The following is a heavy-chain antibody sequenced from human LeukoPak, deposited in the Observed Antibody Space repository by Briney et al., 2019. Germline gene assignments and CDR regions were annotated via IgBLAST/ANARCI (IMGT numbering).Heavy chain of an antibody. V-gene: IGHV1-69*05. CDR1: GGTFITYG. D-gene: IGHD5-24*01. CDR3: ATTSVRDGFNYFDY. J-gene: IGHJ4*02. CDR2: IVPMFGIA. Sequence: GASVKVSCKASGGTFITYGINWVRLAPGQGLEWMGGIVPMFGIANYAQKFEGRVSITTDESSTTAYMELSSLRSEDTAFYYCATTSVRDGFNYFDYWGQGTLVPVSS.